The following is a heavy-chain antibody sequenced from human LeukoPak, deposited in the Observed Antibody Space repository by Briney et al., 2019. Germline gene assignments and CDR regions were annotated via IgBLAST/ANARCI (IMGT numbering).Heavy chain of an antibody. Sequence: KPSQTLSLTCAVSGGSISSGGYSWSWIRQPPGKGLEWIGYIYHSGSTYYNPSLKSRVIISVDRSKNQFSLKLSSVTAADTAVYYCARTNTYYYDSSGYSYFDYWGQGTLVTVSS. D-gene: IGHD3-22*01. V-gene: IGHV4-30-2*01. CDR1: GGSISSGGYS. J-gene: IGHJ4*02. CDR2: IYHSGST. CDR3: ARTNTYYYDSSGYSYFDY.